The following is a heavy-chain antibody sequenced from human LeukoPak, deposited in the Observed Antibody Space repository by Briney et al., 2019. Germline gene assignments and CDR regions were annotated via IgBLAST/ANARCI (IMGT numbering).Heavy chain of an antibody. V-gene: IGHV4-4*07. Sequence: SSETLSLTCTVSGGSISSYYWSWIRQPAGKGLEWIGRIYTSGSTNYNPSLKSRVTISVDKSNNQFSLKLSSMTAADMTFDYCARRAVGIAVAGTDVDYWGQGTLVTVSS. CDR1: GGSISSYY. J-gene: IGHJ4*02. CDR2: IYTSGST. D-gene: IGHD6-19*01. CDR3: ARRAVGIAVAGTDVDY.